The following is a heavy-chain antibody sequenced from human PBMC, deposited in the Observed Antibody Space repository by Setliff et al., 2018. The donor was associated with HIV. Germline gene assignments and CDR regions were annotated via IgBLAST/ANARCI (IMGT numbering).Heavy chain of an antibody. J-gene: IGHJ4*02. D-gene: IGHD6-13*01. CDR2: INHRGST. CDR3: ARESPSSSWFYFDF. V-gene: IGHV4-34*01. Sequence: GSLRLSCAASGFTFSSYSMNWVRQAPGKGLEWIGEINHRGSTNYNPSLKSRVTVSVDTSKNQFSLKLGPVTAADTAVYYCARESPSSSWFYFDFWGQGTLVTVSS. CDR1: GFTFSSYS.